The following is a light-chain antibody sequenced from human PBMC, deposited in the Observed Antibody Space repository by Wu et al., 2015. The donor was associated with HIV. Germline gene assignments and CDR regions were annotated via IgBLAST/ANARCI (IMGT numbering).Light chain of an antibody. V-gene: IGKV3-15*01. J-gene: IGKJ1*01. Sequence: EIVMTQSPATPSASPGERVILSCRASQSISRDLAWYQHRPGRTPRLLIYDASARVSDIPARFSGTGSGTYFTLTIGSLQSEDFAVYYCQQYNNFWTFGQGTRVDLK. CDR3: QQYNNFWT. CDR1: QSISRD. CDR2: DAS.